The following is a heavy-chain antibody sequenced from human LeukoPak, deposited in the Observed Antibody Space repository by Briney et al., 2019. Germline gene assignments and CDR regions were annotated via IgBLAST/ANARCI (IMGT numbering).Heavy chain of an antibody. CDR1: GYTFSDYY. V-gene: IGHV1-2*02. CDR3: ARDRDYSNTERGFDY. CDR2: INPNSGET. Sequence: ASVKVSCKTSGYTFSDYYIHWVRQAPGQGREWMGWINPNSGETKSAQKFQGRVTMTGDTSISTAYMELRRVTSDGTAVYYCARDRDYSNTERGFDYWGQGTLVTVSS. D-gene: IGHD4-11*01. J-gene: IGHJ4*02.